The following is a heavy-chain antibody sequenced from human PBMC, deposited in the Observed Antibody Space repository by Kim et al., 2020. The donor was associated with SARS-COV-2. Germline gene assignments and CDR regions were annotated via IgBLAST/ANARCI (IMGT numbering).Heavy chain of an antibody. CDR2: IIPIFGTA. V-gene: IGHV1-69*06. D-gene: IGHD4-17*01. CDR3: VRGVYGDSSYFDY. J-gene: IGHJ4*02. CDR1: GGTFSSYA. Sequence: SVKVSCKASGGTFSSYAISWVLQAPGQGLEWMGGIIPIFGTANYAQKFQGRVTITADKSTSTAYMEPSSLRSEDTAVYYCVRGVYGDSSYFDYWGQGTLVTVSS.